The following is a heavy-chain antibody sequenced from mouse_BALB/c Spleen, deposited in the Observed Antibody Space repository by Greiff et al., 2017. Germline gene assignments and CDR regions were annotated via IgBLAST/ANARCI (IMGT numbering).Heavy chain of an antibody. CDR2: ISYGGSYT. CDR3: AREGGYDGFAWFAY. Sequence: EVKLVESGGGLVKPGGSLKLSCAASGFTFSDYYMYWVRQTPEKRLEWVATISYGGSYTYYPDSVKGRFTISRDNAKNNLYLQMSSLKSEDTAMYYCAREGGYDGFAWFAYWGQGTLVTVSA. D-gene: IGHD2-14*01. J-gene: IGHJ3*01. V-gene: IGHV5-4*02. CDR1: GFTFSDYY.